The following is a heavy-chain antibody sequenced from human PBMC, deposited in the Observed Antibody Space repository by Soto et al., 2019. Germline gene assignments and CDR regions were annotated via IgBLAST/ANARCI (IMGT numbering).Heavy chain of an antibody. CDR2: LNAGNDNT. CDR3: ARVGQNYYGMDV. CDR1: GYTFTTYV. Sequence: ASVKVSCKASGYTFTTYVIHWVRQAPGQRLEWMGWLNAGNDNTEYSQKLQGRVNITRDTSASTVYMELSSLSSEDTAVYYCARVGQNYYGMDVWGQGTTVTVSS. D-gene: IGHD3-3*01. V-gene: IGHV1-3*01. J-gene: IGHJ6*02.